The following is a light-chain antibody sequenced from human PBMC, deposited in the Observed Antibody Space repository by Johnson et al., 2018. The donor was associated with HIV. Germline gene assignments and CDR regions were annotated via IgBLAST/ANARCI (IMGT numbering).Light chain of an antibody. Sequence: QSALTQPPSVSAAPGQKVTISCSGSSSNIGNNYVSWYQQLPGTAPKLLIYDNNKRPSGIPDRFSGSKSGPSATLGIPGLQPGDEADYYCGTWDSSLSAEVFGTGTKVTVL. V-gene: IGLV1-51*01. CDR3: GTWDSSLSAEV. J-gene: IGLJ1*01. CDR1: SSNIGNNY. CDR2: DNN.